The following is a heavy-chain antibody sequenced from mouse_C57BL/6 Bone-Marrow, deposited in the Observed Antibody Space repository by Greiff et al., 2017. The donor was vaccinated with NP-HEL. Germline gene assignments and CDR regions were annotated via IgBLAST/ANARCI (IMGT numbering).Heavy chain of an antibody. CDR3: ARRDGYYVSYAMDY. CDR1: GYTFTNYW. CDR2: IYPGGGYT. D-gene: IGHD2-3*01. Sequence: VQLQQSGAELVRPGTSVKMSCKASGYTFTNYWIGWAKQRPGHGLEWIGDIYPGGGYTNYNEQFKGKATLTADKSSSTAYMQFSSLTSEDSAIYYCARRDGYYVSYAMDYWGQGTSVTVSS. V-gene: IGHV1-63*01. J-gene: IGHJ4*01.